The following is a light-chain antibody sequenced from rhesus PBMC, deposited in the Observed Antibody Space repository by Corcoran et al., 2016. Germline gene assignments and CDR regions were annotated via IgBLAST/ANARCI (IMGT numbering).Light chain of an antibody. CDR1: QGISSY. J-gene: IGKJ2*01. Sequence: DIQMTQSPSSLSASVGDTVTITCRASQGISSYLAWYQQKPWKAPKLLINKASTLQSGVPSRFSGSGSGTGFTLTISSLQPEDFATYYCQQHNSSPYSFGQGTKVEIK. CDR3: QQHNSSPYS. CDR2: KAS. V-gene: IGKV1-25*01.